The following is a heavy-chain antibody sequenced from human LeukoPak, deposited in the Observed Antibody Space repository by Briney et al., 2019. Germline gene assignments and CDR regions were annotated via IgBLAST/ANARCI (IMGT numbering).Heavy chain of an antibody. Sequence: PSETLSLTCAVSGGSISSSNWRSWVRQPPGKGLEWIGEIYHSGSTNYNPSLKSRVTISVDKSKNQFSLKLSSVTAADTAVYYCAKDSGGLYSSSWYGYVDYWGQGTLVTVSS. CDR1: GGSISSSNW. V-gene: IGHV4-4*02. D-gene: IGHD6-13*01. J-gene: IGHJ4*02. CDR2: IYHSGST. CDR3: AKDSGGLYSSSWYGYVDY.